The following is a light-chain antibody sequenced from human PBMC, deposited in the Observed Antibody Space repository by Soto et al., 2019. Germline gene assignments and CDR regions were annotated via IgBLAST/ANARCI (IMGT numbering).Light chain of an antibody. CDR1: QSVSSY. Sequence: EIVLTQSPATLSLSQGERATLSCRASQSVSSYLAWYQQKPGQAPRLLIYGASNRATDIPARFSGSGSGTDFTLTISNLEPEDFAVYYCQQHSHWPPWTFGQGTKVDIK. V-gene: IGKV3-11*01. CDR2: GAS. J-gene: IGKJ1*01. CDR3: QQHSHWPPWT.